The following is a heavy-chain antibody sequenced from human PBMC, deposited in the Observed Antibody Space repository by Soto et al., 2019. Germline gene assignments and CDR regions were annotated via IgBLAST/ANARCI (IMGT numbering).Heavy chain of an antibody. V-gene: IGHV2-26*01. CDR2: LDSSGEK. CDR3: ARRHLAVAVSPWFDP. Sequence: QVTLKESGPVLVKPTETLTLRCTVSGLSITDSEMGVSWIRQPPGQPLECLAHLDSSGEKSYRTFLKSRLAISKDTSKSQIVLTMTNMDPADTATYYCARRHLAVAVSPWFDPWGQGIPVTVSS. J-gene: IGHJ5*02. D-gene: IGHD6-19*01. CDR1: GLSITDSEMG.